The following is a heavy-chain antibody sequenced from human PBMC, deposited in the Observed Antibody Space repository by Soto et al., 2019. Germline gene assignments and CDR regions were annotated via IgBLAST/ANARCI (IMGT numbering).Heavy chain of an antibody. CDR3: TGITWFRGMDV. CDR2: TYYKSKWNN. CDR1: GDSVSSNSAG. Sequence: SQTLSLTCAICGDSVSSNSAGWNWIRHSPSRGLEWLGRTYYKSKWNNDYALSVKSRITINPDTSKNQFSLHLYSVTPEDTAVYYCTGITWFRGMDVWGQGTPVTVSS. D-gene: IGHD3-10*01. V-gene: IGHV6-1*01. J-gene: IGHJ6*02.